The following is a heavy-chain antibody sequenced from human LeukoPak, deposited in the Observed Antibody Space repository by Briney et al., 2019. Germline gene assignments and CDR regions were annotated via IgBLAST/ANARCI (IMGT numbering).Heavy chain of an antibody. CDR3: SGWALGSYYAMDV. CDR1: GFPFSGSN. J-gene: IGHJ6*02. D-gene: IGHD7-27*01. Sequence: PGGSLRLSCAASGFPFSGSNVHWVRQASGKGLEWLGRIGGKAYSYATAYAASVKGRFTISRDDSNNTAYLQMNSLRTEDTAVYYCSGWALGSYYAMDVWGLGTTVTVSS. CDR2: IGGKAYSYAT. V-gene: IGHV3-73*01.